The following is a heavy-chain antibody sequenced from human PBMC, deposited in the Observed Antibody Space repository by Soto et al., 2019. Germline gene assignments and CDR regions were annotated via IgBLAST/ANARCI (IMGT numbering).Heavy chain of an antibody. Sequence: QVQLVQSGAEVKKPGASVKVSCKASGYTFTSYGISWVRQAPGQGLEWMGWISAYNGNTNYAQKLQGRVTMTTDTSTSTDYMELRSLRSDDTAVYYCARDLGAIYDILTGYGMDVWGQGTTVTVSS. V-gene: IGHV1-18*01. D-gene: IGHD3-9*01. CDR1: GYTFTSYG. CDR3: ARDLGAIYDILTGYGMDV. CDR2: ISAYNGNT. J-gene: IGHJ6*02.